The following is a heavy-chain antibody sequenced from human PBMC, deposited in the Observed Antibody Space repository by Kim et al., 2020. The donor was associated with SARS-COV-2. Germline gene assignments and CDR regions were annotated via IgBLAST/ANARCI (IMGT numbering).Heavy chain of an antibody. CDR1: GFTFSSYA. J-gene: IGHJ4*02. Sequence: GGSLRLSCAASGFTFSSYAMHWVRQAPGKGLEWVAVISYDGSNKYYADSVKGRFTISRDNSKNTLYLQMNSLRAEDTAVYYCASGVGRVDTSTNFDYWGQGSLVTVSS. V-gene: IGHV3-30*04. D-gene: IGHD5-12*01. CDR3: ASGVGRVDTSTNFDY. CDR2: ISYDGSNK.